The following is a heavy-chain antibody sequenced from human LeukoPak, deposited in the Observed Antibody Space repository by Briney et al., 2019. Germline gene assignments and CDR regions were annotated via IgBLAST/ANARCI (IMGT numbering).Heavy chain of an antibody. CDR2: IYTSGTT. CDR3: ARANYDGSDY. D-gene: IGHD3-22*01. Sequence: KPSETLSLTCTVSGGSISSYYWSWIRQPAGKGLEWIGRIYTSGTTNYDPSLKSRVTMSVDTSKNQFSLKMRSVTAADTAVYYCARANYDGSDYWGQGTLVTVSS. J-gene: IGHJ4*02. V-gene: IGHV4-4*07. CDR1: GGSISSYY.